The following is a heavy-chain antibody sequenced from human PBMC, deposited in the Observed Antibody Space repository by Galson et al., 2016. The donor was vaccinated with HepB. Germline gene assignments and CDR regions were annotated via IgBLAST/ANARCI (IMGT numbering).Heavy chain of an antibody. J-gene: IGHJ4*02. V-gene: IGHV3-23*01. CDR1: EFTFSSYA. Sequence: SLRLSCAASEFTFSSYAMSWVRQAPGKGLEWVSGITESGGTTYYADSVKGRFTISRDNAKNSLYLQMNSLRAEDTAVYYCARDVGDSSGYFLYYFDYWGQGTLVTVSS. CDR3: ARDVGDSSGYFLYYFDY. D-gene: IGHD3-22*01. CDR2: ITESGGTT.